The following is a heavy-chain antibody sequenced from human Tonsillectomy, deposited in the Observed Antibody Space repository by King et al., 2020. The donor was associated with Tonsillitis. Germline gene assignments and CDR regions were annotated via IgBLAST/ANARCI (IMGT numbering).Heavy chain of an antibody. J-gene: IGHJ4*02. CDR2: FNAYNGNT. CDR1: CYTSMLYG. V-gene: IGHV1-18*01. D-gene: IGHD3-9*01. Sequence: VQLVESGAEVKKPGASVKVSCKASCYTSMLYGITWVRQAPGQGLECMGWFNAYNGNTIYAQKLQGRLTVTTETSTTTAYMELRSLRSDDTAVYYCALDILTGFYEYWGQGTLVTVSS. CDR3: ALDILTGFYEY.